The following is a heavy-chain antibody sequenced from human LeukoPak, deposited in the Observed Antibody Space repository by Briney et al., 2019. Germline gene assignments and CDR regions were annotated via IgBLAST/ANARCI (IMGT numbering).Heavy chain of an antibody. J-gene: IGHJ5*02. CDR3: ARGRAVAGTPRWFDP. V-gene: IGHV4-59*01. CDR2: IYYSGST. Sequence: PSETLSLTCAVYGGSFSGYYWSWIRQPPGKGLEWIGYIYYSGSTNYNPSLKSRVTISVDTSKNQFSLKLSSVTAADTAVYYCARGRAVAGTPRWFDPWGQGTLVTVSS. D-gene: IGHD6-19*01. CDR1: GGSFSGYY.